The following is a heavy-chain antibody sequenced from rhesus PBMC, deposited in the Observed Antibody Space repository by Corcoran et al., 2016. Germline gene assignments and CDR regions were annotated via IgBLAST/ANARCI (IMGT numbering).Heavy chain of an antibody. Sequence: QVQLQESGPGLVKPSETLSLTCAVSGGSFSSYWWSWIRQPPGKGLEWIWEINGNSGSTNYNPSRKSRGTISKDASKNKCSLKLSSVTAADTAVYYCARSYSGYHLGFDYWGQGVLVTVSS. CDR2: INGNSGST. CDR1: GGSFSSYW. CDR3: ARSYSGYHLGFDY. J-gene: IGHJ4*01. V-gene: IGHV4-80*01. D-gene: IGHD1-44*01.